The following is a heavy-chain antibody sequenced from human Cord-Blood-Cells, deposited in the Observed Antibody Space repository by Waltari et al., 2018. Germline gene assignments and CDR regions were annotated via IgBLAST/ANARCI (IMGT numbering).Heavy chain of an antibody. Sequence: VQLVQSGAGVKKPGSSVKGSCEASGGTFSSYAISWVREAPGQGLEWMGGIIPIFSTANYAQKFQGRVTITADESTSTAYMELSSLRSEDTAVYYCARGYCSSTSCYDYWGQGTLVTVSS. CDR1: GGTFSSYA. D-gene: IGHD2-2*01. CDR3: ARGYCSSTSCYDY. J-gene: IGHJ4*02. V-gene: IGHV1-69*01. CDR2: IIPIFSTA.